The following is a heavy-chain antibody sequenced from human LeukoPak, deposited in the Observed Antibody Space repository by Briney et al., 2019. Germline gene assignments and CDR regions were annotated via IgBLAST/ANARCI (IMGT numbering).Heavy chain of an antibody. CDR3: ARVPYYYDSSGSDY. CDR2: IHYSGST. D-gene: IGHD3-22*01. Sequence: SETLSLTCTVSGGSISSYYWNWIRQPPGKGLEWIGYIHYSGSTYYNPSLKSRVTISVDTSKNQFSLKLSSVTAADTAVYYCARVPYYYDSSGSDYWGQGTLVTVSS. V-gene: IGHV4-59*08. CDR1: GGSISSYY. J-gene: IGHJ4*02.